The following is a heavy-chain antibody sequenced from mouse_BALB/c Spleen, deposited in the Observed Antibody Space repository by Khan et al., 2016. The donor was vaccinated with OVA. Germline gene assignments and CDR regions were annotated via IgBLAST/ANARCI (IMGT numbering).Heavy chain of an antibody. V-gene: IGHV1S81*02. J-gene: IGHJ2*01. D-gene: IGHD1-1*01. Sequence: QVQLQQPGAELVKAGASVKMSCKASGYTFTSYWMHWVKQRLGQGLEWFAETNPTNGRTYYTEKFKSKATLTVDKSSSTAYMLLSGPTFEDSAVYYCGRFKKIVATYFYYLGKGTTLTVSS. CDR2: TNPTNGRT. CDR3: GRFKKIVATYFYY. CDR1: GYTFTSYW.